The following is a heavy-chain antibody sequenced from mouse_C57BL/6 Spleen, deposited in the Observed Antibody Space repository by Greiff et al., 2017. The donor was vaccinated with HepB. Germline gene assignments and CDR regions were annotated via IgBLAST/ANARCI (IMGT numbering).Heavy chain of an antibody. V-gene: IGHV1-42*01. J-gene: IGHJ2*01. CDR1: GYSFTGYY. D-gene: IGHD2-3*01. Sequence: VQLQHSGPELVKPGASVKISCKASGYSFTGYYMNWVKQSPEKSLEWIGEINPSTGGTTYNQKFKAKATLTVDKSSSTAYMQLKSLTSEDSAVYYCARYDGYYDFDYWGQGTTLTVSS. CDR3: ARYDGYYDFDY. CDR2: INPSTGGT.